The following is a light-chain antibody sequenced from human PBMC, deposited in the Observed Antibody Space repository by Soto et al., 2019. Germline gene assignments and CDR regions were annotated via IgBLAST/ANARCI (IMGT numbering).Light chain of an antibody. J-gene: IGKJ1*01. CDR3: QQYNSYSRT. CDR2: KAS. CDR1: QSISSW. Sequence: EIQMTQSPSTLAASLGDRVTITFRASQSISSWLAWYQQKPGKAPKLLIYKASSLESGVPSRFSGSGSGTEFTLTISSLQPDDFATYYCQQYNSYSRTFGQGTKVDIK. V-gene: IGKV1-5*03.